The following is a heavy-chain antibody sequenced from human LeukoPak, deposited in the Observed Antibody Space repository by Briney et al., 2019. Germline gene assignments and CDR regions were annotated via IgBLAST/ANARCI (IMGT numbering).Heavy chain of an antibody. Sequence: PGGSLRLSCAASGFTFSSYEMNWVRQAPGKGLEWVSYISSSSSYIYYADSVEGRFTISRDNAKNSLYLQMNSLRAEDTAVYYCARDSTVTTLDYWGQGTLVTVSS. CDR3: ARDSTVTTLDY. CDR2: ISSSSSYI. CDR1: GFTFSSYE. V-gene: IGHV3-21*05. J-gene: IGHJ4*02. D-gene: IGHD4-17*01.